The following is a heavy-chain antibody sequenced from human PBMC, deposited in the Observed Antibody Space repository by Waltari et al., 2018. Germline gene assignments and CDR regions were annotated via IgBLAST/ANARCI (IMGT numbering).Heavy chain of an antibody. CDR3: ATEPLIGMATIRYFDL. D-gene: IGHD5-12*01. CDR1: GYTLTELS. CDR2: FDPEDGET. Sequence: QVQLVQSGAEVKKPGASVKVSCKVSGYTLTELSMHWVRQAPGKGLEWMGGFDPEDGETIYAQKFQGRVTMTEDTSTDTAYMELSSLRSEDTAVYYCATEPLIGMATIRYFDLWGRGTLVTVSS. V-gene: IGHV1-24*01. J-gene: IGHJ2*01.